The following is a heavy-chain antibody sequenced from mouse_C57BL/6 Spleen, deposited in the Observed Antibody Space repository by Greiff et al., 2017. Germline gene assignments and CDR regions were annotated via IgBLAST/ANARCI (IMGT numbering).Heavy chain of an antibody. J-gene: IGHJ3*01. CDR1: GFTFSSYA. Sequence: EVQRVESGEGLVKPGGSLKLSCAASGFTFSSYAMSWVRQTPEKRLEWVAYISSGGDYTNYADTVKGRFTITRDNARNTLYLQMSSLKSEDTSMYYCTRVRGSSWYFADWGQGTLVTVSA. D-gene: IGHD1-1*01. CDR3: TRVRGSSWYFAD. V-gene: IGHV5-9-1*02. CDR2: ISSGGDYT.